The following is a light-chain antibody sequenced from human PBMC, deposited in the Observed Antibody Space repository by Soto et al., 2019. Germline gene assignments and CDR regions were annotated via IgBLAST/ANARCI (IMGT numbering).Light chain of an antibody. CDR3: MQSIQLPLT. J-gene: IGKJ4*01. CDR1: QSLLYSDGKTY. V-gene: IGKV2D-29*01. CDR2: EVV. Sequence: DIVMTQTPLSLSVTPGQPASISCKSSQSLLYSDGKTYLYWYLQKPGQPPQLLIYEVVNRLSGVADRFRGSGAGTDFTLPISRVEGGDVGVYYCMQSIQLPLTFGGGTKVEIK.